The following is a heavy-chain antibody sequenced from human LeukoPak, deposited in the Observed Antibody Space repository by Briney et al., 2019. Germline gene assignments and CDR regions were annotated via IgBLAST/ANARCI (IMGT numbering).Heavy chain of an antibody. CDR2: KYYSGSA. Sequence: SQTLSLTCNVSGVSVSDGRYYWTWIRQHPGKGLEWIGYKYYSGSAKYNPSLKSRVTISVDTSKNQFSLGLSSVTAADTAVYYCARLRYYDNGGYRHYFDYWGQGTLVTVSS. D-gene: IGHD3-22*01. V-gene: IGHV4-31*03. CDR1: GVSVSDGRYY. CDR3: ARLRYYDNGGYRHYFDY. J-gene: IGHJ4*02.